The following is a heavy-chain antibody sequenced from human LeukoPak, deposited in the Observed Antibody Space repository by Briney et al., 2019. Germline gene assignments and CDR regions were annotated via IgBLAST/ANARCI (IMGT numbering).Heavy chain of an antibody. Sequence: GGSLRLSCAASGFSVSSNYMSWVRQAPGRGLEWVSFIYSGDTTYYADSVKGRFTISRDTSKNTLYLQMNSLRPEDTAVYYCARGRGSGSYLDYWGQGTLVTVSS. CDR3: ARGRGSGSYLDY. CDR1: GFSVSSNY. CDR2: IYSGDTT. D-gene: IGHD3-10*01. J-gene: IGHJ4*02. V-gene: IGHV3-53*01.